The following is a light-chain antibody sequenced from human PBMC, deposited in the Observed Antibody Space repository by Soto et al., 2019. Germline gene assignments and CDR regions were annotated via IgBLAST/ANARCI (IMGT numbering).Light chain of an antibody. CDR2: EVN. CDR3: QSYDSSLSGYV. CDR1: STDVGSHNY. J-gene: IGLJ1*01. Sequence: QSALTQAASVSESPGQSISLSCGGTSTDVGSHNYVSWYQQHPGKAPKLIIFEVNNRPSGVSHRFSGSKSGNTASLTISDLQGEDEADYYCQSYDSSLSGYVFGTGTKLTVL. V-gene: IGLV2-14*01.